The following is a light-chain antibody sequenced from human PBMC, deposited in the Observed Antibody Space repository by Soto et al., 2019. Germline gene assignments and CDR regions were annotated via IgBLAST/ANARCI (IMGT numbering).Light chain of an antibody. Sequence: PGERATVSCRASQSVCGSSLAWYQQRPGQAPRLLIYDTSKRATGIPDRFSGSVSVTDFTLTISRLEPEDFAVYYCQQYQNSPLTFGQGTKVEI. CDR1: QSVCGSS. V-gene: IGKV3-20*01. CDR2: DTS. J-gene: IGKJ1*01. CDR3: QQYQNSPLT.